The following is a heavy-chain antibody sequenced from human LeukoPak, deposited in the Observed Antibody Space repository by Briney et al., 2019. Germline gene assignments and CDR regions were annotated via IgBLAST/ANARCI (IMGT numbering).Heavy chain of an antibody. J-gene: IGHJ4*02. Sequence: KPSETLSLTCTVSGGSISSSSYYWGWIRQPPGKGLEWIGSIYYSGSTYYNPSLKSRVTISVDTSKNQFSLKLSSVTAADTAVYYRARHWGYSSSRGSDYWGQGTLVTVSS. CDR3: ARHWGYSSSRGSDY. CDR2: IYYSGST. V-gene: IGHV4-39*01. CDR1: GGSISSSSYY. D-gene: IGHD6-6*01.